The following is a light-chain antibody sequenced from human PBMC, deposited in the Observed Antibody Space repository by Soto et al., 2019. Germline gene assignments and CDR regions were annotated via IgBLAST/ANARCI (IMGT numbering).Light chain of an antibody. CDR3: QQYGSPGT. J-gene: IGKJ1*01. Sequence: EIVLTQSPGTLSLSPGERATLSCRASQSVSSYLAWYQQKPGQAPRLLIYGASNRATGIPDRFSGSGSGTDFTLTISRLEPEDFAVYYCQQYGSPGTFGQGTKVDI. CDR2: GAS. V-gene: IGKV3-20*01. CDR1: QSVSSY.